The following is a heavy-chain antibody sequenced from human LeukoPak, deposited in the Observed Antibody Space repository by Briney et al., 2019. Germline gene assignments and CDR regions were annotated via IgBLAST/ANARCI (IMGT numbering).Heavy chain of an antibody. J-gene: IGHJ5*02. D-gene: IGHD5-12*01. Sequence: GGSLRLSCAASGFTFSSYQRSWVRQAPGKGLEWVANIKQDGSENDYVDSVKGRFTISRDNAEYSLYLQMNSLRGEDAAIYYCARVGGAGWLRFPNWFDPWGQGTLVTVSS. CDR3: ARVGGAGWLRFPNWFDP. CDR2: IKQDGSEN. CDR1: GFTFSSYQ. V-gene: IGHV3-7*01.